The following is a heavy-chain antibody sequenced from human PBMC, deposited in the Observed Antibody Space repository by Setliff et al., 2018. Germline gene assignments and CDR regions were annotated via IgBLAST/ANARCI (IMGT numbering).Heavy chain of an antibody. CDR2: INSRSSTI. V-gene: IGHV3-48*04. Sequence: PGGSLRLSCAASGFTFSSYNMDWVRQAPGKGLEWVSYINSRSSTIFYAPSVKGRFTISRDNAKNSLYLQMNSLRAEDTALYYCARDLSYYDSSGYSPTDYWGQGTLVTVSS. D-gene: IGHD3-22*01. J-gene: IGHJ4*02. CDR1: GFTFSSYN. CDR3: ARDLSYYDSSGYSPTDY.